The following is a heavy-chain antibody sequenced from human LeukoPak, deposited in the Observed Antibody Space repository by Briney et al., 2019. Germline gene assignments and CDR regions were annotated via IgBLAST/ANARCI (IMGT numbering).Heavy chain of an antibody. CDR2: VGISSGNT. CDR3: ARDHRYAFDN. CDR1: GFTFSDYS. Sequence: GGSLRLSCAASGFTFSDYSMNWVRQAPGKGLEWISYVGISSGNTKYADSVKGRFTISGDSAKNSVFLQMDSLRVEDTAVYYCARDHRYAFDNWGQGTLVTVSS. J-gene: IGHJ4*02. D-gene: IGHD5-12*01. V-gene: IGHV3-48*04.